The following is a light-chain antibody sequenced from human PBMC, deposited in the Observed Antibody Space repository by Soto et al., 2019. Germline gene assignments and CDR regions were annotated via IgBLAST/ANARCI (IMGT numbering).Light chain of an antibody. J-gene: IGKJ5*01. Sequence: VLTQSPSTLSVSPAERATLSCSASQSVRSNLAWYQQKPGQPPRLLIYDASNRATGIPDRFSGSGSGTDFTLTISSLQSEDFAVYFCQQYKNWPPITFGQGTRLEIK. CDR2: DAS. V-gene: IGKV3D-15*01. CDR1: QSVRSN. CDR3: QQYKNWPPIT.